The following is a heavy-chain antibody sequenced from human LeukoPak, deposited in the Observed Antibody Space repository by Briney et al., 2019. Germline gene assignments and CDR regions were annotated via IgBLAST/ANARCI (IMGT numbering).Heavy chain of an antibody. CDR2: VYYSGRT. Sequence: MSSETLSLTCTVSGDSVRGDTYYWSWIRQPPGKGLEWIGFVYYSGRTNYNASLKSRVTMSVDTSKNQFSLMLRSVTAADTAVYYCVRETTTEYYDSSGYYRQTEVFDAWGQGTMVTVSS. V-gene: IGHV4-61*01. CDR3: VRETTTEYYDSSGYYRQTEVFDA. CDR1: GDSVRGDTYY. J-gene: IGHJ3*01. D-gene: IGHD3-22*01.